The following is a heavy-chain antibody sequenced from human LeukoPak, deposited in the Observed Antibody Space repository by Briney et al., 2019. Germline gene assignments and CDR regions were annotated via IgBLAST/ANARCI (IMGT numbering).Heavy chain of an antibody. Sequence: PSETLSLTCAVYGESFSGYYCSWIRQPPGKGLEWIGEINHTGGTNYNPSLKSRVTISVDTSKNQFSLKLNSVTAAETAIYYCARGSGWYYLWGQGTLVTVSS. V-gene: IGHV4-34*01. CDR1: GESFSGYY. CDR2: INHTGGT. J-gene: IGHJ4*02. D-gene: IGHD6-19*01. CDR3: ARGSGWYYL.